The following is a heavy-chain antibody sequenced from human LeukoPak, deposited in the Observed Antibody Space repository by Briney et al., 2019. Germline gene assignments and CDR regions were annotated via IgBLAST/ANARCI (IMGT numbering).Heavy chain of an antibody. D-gene: IGHD2-15*01. CDR2: ISGSGGST. Sequence: GGSLRLSCAASGFTFSSYAMSWVRQAPGKGLEWVSAISGSGGSTYYADSVKGRFTIFRDNSENTLYLQMNSLRAEDTAVYYCAKVSGSGGTKYQPFDYWGQGTLVTVSS. CDR3: AKVSGSGGTKYQPFDY. V-gene: IGHV3-23*01. CDR1: GFTFSSYA. J-gene: IGHJ4*02.